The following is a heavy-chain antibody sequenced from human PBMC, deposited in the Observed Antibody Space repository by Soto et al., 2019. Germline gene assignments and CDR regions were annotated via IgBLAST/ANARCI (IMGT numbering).Heavy chain of an antibody. CDR2: ISDSGDRT. CDR1: GFTLSMSA. V-gene: IGHV3-23*01. Sequence: GSLRLSCASSGFTLSMSAVNWVRQAPGKGLEWVSYISDSGDRTYYADSVKGRFTISRDRSKNTVSLQMDSLRAEDTAAYYCAKDRGIIVKAGDAFDVWGQGTKVTVS. J-gene: IGHJ3*01. D-gene: IGHD3-16*02. CDR3: AKDRGIIVKAGDAFDV.